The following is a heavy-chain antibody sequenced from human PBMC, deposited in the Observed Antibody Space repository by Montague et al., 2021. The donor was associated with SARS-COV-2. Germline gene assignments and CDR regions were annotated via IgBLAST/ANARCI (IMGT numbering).Heavy chain of an antibody. CDR1: GFSLSTSGMC. CDR3: ARIPYDILTGLPSGFDL. Sequence: PALVKPTQTLTLTYTFSGFSLSTSGMCVSWIRQPPGKALEWLARIDWDDDKYYSTSLKTRLTISKDTSKNQVVLTMTNMDPVDTATYYCARIPYDILTGLPSGFDLWGPGAPVTVSS. J-gene: IGHJ6*02. CDR2: IDWDDDK. D-gene: IGHD3-9*01. V-gene: IGHV2-70*11.